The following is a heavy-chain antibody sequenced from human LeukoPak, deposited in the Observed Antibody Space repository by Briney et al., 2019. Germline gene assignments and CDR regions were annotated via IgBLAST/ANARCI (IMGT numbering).Heavy chain of an antibody. CDR3: ARVLARQYYYDSSGGFDY. D-gene: IGHD3-22*01. CDR2: INPNSGGT. Sequence: ASVKVSCKASGYTFTGYYMHWVRQAPGQGLEWMGWINPNSGGTNYAQKFQGRATMTRDTSISTAYMELSRLRSDDTAVYYCARVLARQYYYDSSGGFDYWGQGTLVTVSS. V-gene: IGHV1-2*02. J-gene: IGHJ4*02. CDR1: GYTFTGYY.